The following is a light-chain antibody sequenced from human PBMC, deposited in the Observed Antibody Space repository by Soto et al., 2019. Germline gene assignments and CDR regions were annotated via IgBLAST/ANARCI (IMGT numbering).Light chain of an antibody. J-gene: IGKJ3*01. CDR1: QSVTGNY. CDR3: QVFGSSPLFT. V-gene: IGKV3-20*01. CDR2: GAS. Sequence: EIVLTQSPGALSLSPGERATLSCRASQSVTGNYIAWYQQKPGQAPRLLISGASDRATGVPDRFSASGSGTDFTLTISRLGPEDSAVYFCQVFGSSPLFTFGPGTTVEI.